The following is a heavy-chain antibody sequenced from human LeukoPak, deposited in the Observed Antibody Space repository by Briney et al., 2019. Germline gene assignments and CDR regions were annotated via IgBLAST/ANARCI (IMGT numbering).Heavy chain of an antibody. CDR2: IKSDGITI. J-gene: IGHJ4*02. CDR1: GFTFSNYM. CDR3: LRDLNWSLDQ. Sequence: GGSLRLSCAASGFTFSNYMMHWVRQAPGKGLVWVSRIKSDGITITYADSVKGRLTISRDNAKNTLYLQMNSLRAEDTAVYYCLRDLNWSLDQWGQGTLVTVSS. D-gene: IGHD1-20*01. V-gene: IGHV3-74*01.